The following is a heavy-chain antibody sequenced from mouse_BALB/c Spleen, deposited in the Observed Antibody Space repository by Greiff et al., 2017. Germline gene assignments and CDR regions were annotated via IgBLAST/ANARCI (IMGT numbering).Heavy chain of an antibody. J-gene: IGHJ3*01. Sequence: QVHVKQSGAELVKPGASVKLSCKASGYTFTSYWMHWVKQRPGQGLEWIGEINPSNGRTNYNEKFKSKATLTVDKSSSTAYMQLSSLTSEDSAVYYCARRGSGPFAYWGQGTLVTVSA. CDR3: ARRGSGPFAY. CDR2: INPSNGRT. CDR1: GYTFTSYW. D-gene: IGHD3-1*01. V-gene: IGHV1S81*02.